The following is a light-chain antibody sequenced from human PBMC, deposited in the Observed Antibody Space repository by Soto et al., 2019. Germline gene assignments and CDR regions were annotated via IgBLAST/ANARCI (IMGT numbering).Light chain of an antibody. CDR2: GAS. V-gene: IGKV3-15*01. CDR1: QSVGSN. J-gene: IGKJ1*01. Sequence: EIVMTQSPATLSVSPGDRAALSCRASQSVGSNLAWYQQKPGQAPRLLIYGASTRATGIPARFSGSGSGTEFTLTIXXXQXXDFXXXXXXXXXXXXXDXTXGQGTKVEIK. CDR3: XXXXXXXXDXT.